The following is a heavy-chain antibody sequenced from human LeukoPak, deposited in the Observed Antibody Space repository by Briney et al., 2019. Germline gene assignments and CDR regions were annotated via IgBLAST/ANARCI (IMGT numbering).Heavy chain of an antibody. D-gene: IGHD5-18*01. CDR1: GFTFSSYG. CDR3: ARDSGYSYRLFDY. V-gene: IGHV3-33*01. Sequence: PGGSLRLSCAASGFTFSSYGMHWVRQAPGKGLEWVAVIWYDGSNKYYADSVKGRFTISRDNSKNTLYLQMNSLRAEDTAVYYCARDSGYSYRLFDYWGQGTLVTVSS. CDR2: IWYDGSNK. J-gene: IGHJ4*02.